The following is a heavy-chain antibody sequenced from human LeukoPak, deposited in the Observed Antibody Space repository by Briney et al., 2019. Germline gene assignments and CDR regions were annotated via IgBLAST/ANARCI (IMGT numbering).Heavy chain of an antibody. V-gene: IGHV3-23*01. CDR3: AKDNYDRRGFYLYYFDY. J-gene: IGHJ4*02. D-gene: IGHD3-22*01. Sequence: PGGSLRLSCAASGFTFSNYAMSWVRPAPGKGLEWVSAIIGSVDITYFADSLKGRFTVSTDNSTNTLYLQMNSLRAEDTAVYYCAKDNYDRRGFYLYYFDYWGQGTLVTVSS. CDR2: IIGSVDIT. CDR1: GFTFSNYA.